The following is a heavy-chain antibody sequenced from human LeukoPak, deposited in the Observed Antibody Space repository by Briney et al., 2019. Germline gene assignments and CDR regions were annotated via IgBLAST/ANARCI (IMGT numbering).Heavy chain of an antibody. J-gene: IGHJ4*01. CDR1: GFSFSDYY. Sequence: GGSLRLSCAASGFSFSDYYMSWIRQAPGKRLEWVSYMCNSGSTIYYADSVKVRFTISRDNTKNSLYLQMNSRRAEDTAVYYCASVLWFGGIFFDYWGQGTLVTVSS. CDR2: MCNSGSTI. CDR3: ASVLWFGGIFFDY. D-gene: IGHD3-10*01. V-gene: IGHV3-11*01.